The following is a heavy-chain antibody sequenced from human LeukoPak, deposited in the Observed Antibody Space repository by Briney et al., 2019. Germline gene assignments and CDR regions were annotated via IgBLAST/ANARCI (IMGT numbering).Heavy chain of an antibody. V-gene: IGHV3-23*01. D-gene: IGHD2-21*02. CDR1: GFTFSSYG. CDR2: ISGSGGST. J-gene: IGHJ6*03. CDR3: AKGRGDSYYYYMDV. Sequence: GGSLRLSCAASGFTFSSYGMSWVRQAPGKGLEWVSAISGSGGSTYYADSVKGRFTISRDNSKNTLYLQMNSLRAEDTAVYYCAKGRGDSYYYYMDVWGKGTTVTVSS.